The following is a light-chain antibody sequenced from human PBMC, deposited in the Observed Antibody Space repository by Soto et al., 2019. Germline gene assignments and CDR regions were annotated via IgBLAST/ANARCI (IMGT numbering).Light chain of an antibody. CDR1: QSVSTNY. J-gene: IGKJ3*01. Sequence: EIVLTQSPGTLSLSPGDRATLSCRASQSVSTNYLAWYQQILGQAPRLLIYGASSRATGIPDRFSGNGSGTDFTLTISRLEPEDFAVYYCHQYGSTPFTFGPGTKVDIK. V-gene: IGKV3-20*01. CDR2: GAS. CDR3: HQYGSTPFT.